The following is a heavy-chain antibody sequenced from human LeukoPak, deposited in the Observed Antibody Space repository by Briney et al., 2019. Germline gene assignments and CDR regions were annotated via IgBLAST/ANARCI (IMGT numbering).Heavy chain of an antibody. Sequence: GGSLRLSCAASGFTFSSYSMTWVRQAPGKGLEWVSSISSSSSYIYYADSVKGRFTISRDNAKNSLYLQMNSLRAEDTAVYYCARSPDSFFDYWGQGTLVTVSS. V-gene: IGHV3-21*01. CDR3: ARSPDSFFDY. CDR2: ISSSSSYI. CDR1: GFTFSSYS. D-gene: IGHD1-14*01. J-gene: IGHJ4*02.